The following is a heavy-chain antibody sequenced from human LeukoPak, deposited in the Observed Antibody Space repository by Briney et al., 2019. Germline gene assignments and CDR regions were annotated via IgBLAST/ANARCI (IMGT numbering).Heavy chain of an antibody. CDR1: GFTFSSYS. V-gene: IGHV3-21*01. CDR3: ARQGEMYNWNDGVYYYYYYMDV. Sequence: GGSLRLSCAASGFTFSSYSMNWVRQAPGKGLEWVSSISSSSSYIYYADSVKGRFTISRDNAKNSLYLQMNSLRAEDTAVYYCARQGEMYNWNDGVYYYYYYMDVWGKGTTVTVSS. D-gene: IGHD1-20*01. CDR2: ISSSSSYI. J-gene: IGHJ6*03.